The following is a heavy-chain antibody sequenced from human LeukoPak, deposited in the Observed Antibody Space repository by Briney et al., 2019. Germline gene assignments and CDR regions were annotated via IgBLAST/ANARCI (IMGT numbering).Heavy chain of an antibody. Sequence: SETLSLTCTVSGGSISSYYWGWIRQPPGKGLEWIGCIHYSGNTHYNPSLKSRVTISVDTSKNQFSLKLNSVTAADTAVYYCAGLSINWNALGYWGQGNPGHRLL. V-gene: IGHV4-59*01. CDR2: IHYSGNT. CDR1: GGSISSYY. D-gene: IGHD1-1*01. CDR3: AGLSINWNALGY. J-gene: IGHJ4*02.